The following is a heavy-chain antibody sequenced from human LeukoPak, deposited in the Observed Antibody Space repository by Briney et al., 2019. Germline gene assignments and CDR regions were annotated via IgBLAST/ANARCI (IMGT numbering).Heavy chain of an antibody. D-gene: IGHD6-13*01. Sequence: GGSLRLSCAASGFTFGYNAMNWVRQAPGKGLEWVAYISGSSAKIDYGDAVKGRFTISRDNSKNTLYLQMNSLRAENTAVYYCAKGGIAAVLRPWGQGTLVTVSS. CDR2: ISGSSAKI. J-gene: IGHJ5*02. CDR3: AKGGIAAVLRP. V-gene: IGHV3-48*01. CDR1: GFTFGYNA.